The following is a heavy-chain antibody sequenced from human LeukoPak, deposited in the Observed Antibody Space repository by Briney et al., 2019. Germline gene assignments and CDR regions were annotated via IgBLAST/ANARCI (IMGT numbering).Heavy chain of an antibody. Sequence: SETLSLTCTVSGGSLSSSCYYWGWIRPPPGKGLEWIGSIYYSGSTYYNPSLKSRVTISVDTSKNQFPLTLSSVPAADTAVYYCARIPVDTAMENDYWGQGPLVTVSS. J-gene: IGHJ4*02. CDR1: GGSLSSSCYY. CDR2: IYYSGST. V-gene: IGHV4-39*06. CDR3: ARIPVDTAMENDY. D-gene: IGHD5-18*01.